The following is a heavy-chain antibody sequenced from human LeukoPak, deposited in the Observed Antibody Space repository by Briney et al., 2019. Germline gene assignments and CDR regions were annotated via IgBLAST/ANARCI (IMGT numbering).Heavy chain of an antibody. Sequence: GGSLRLSYAVSSFTFTYAWMSWVRQAPGKGLEWVANIKLDGSEKNYVDSVKGRFAISRDNTKNSLYLQMNSLRAEDTAVFYCARDQYDTWSRRGNFDSWGQGTLVIVSS. CDR2: IKLDGSEK. V-gene: IGHV3-7*03. CDR1: SFTFTYAW. J-gene: IGHJ4*02. CDR3: ARDQYDTWSRRGNFDS. D-gene: IGHD3-3*01.